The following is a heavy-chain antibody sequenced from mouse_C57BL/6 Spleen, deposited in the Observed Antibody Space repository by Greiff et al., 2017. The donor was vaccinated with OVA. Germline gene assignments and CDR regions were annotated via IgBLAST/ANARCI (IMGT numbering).Heavy chain of an antibody. J-gene: IGHJ4*01. Sequence: VQLVESGAELARPGASVKMSCKASGYTFTSYTMHWVKQRPGQGLEWIGYINPSSGYTKYNQKFKDKATLTADKSSSTAYMQLSSLTFEDSAVYYCARSGGLYYAMDYWGQGTSVTVSS. CDR2: INPSSGYT. D-gene: IGHD3-1*01. V-gene: IGHV1-4*01. CDR3: ARSGGLYYAMDY. CDR1: GYTFTSYT.